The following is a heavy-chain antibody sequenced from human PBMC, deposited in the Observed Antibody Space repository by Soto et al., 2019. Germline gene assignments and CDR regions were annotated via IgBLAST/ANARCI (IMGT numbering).Heavy chain of an antibody. CDR3: AKNQERELPRVIDF. D-gene: IGHD1-7*01. J-gene: IGHJ4*02. CDR1: GLTFSNYA. Sequence: ESLRLSCATSGLTFSNYAMSWVRQAPGGGLEWVSSMSGSSSTTYYADSVRGRFTISRDRSKNTLYLQMSSLRAEDTALYYCAKNQERELPRVIDFWGQGTLVTVPQ. V-gene: IGHV3-23*01. CDR2: MSGSSSTT.